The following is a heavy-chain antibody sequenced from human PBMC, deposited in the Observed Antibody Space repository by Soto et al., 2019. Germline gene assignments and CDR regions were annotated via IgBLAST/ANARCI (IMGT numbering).Heavy chain of an antibody. Sequence: PSETLSLTCSVSAGSISRYYWGWVRQSPGEGLEWIAYISYSVGASYNPSLKSRVSISLDTSKNQIALRLMSVTAADTAMYYCARARQRDTGRGLDVWGQGTTVTVSS. V-gene: IGHV4-59*01. CDR1: AGSISRYY. CDR3: ARARQRDTGRGLDV. CDR2: ISYSVGA. J-gene: IGHJ6*02. D-gene: IGHD5-18*01.